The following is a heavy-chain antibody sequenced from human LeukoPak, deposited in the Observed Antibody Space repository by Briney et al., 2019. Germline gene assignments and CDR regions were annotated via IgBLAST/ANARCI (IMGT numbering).Heavy chain of an antibody. D-gene: IGHD6-19*01. V-gene: IGHV3-53*01. Sequence: PGGSLSPVCAASGAIISRKFMSWVRQAPGKGLQWVAIMYAGGTTDYSDSVRGRFHISRDSSNNTLSLQINSLRAEDTAVYYCARGSGSGWTFEYWGQGVLVTVSS. J-gene: IGHJ4*02. CDR3: ARGSGSGWTFEY. CDR2: MYAGGTT. CDR1: GAIISRKF.